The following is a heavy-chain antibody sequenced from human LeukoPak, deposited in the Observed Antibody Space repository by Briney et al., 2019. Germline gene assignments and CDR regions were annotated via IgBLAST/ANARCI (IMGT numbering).Heavy chain of an antibody. D-gene: IGHD1-26*01. CDR1: GFTFSSYG. Sequence: GGSLRLSCAASGFTFSSYGMSWVRQAPGKGLEWVSAISGSGGSTYYADSVKGRFTISRDSAKNSLYLQMNSLRAEDTAVYYCASGLSGIWGQGTMVTVSS. J-gene: IGHJ3*02. CDR3: ASGLSGI. V-gene: IGHV3-23*01. CDR2: ISGSGGST.